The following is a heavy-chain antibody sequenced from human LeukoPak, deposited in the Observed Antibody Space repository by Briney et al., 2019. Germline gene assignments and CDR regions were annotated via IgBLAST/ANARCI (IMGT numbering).Heavy chain of an antibody. D-gene: IGHD6-13*01. CDR2: IKPDGTQN. J-gene: IGHJ6*02. V-gene: IGHV3-7*04. CDR3: ARLRPYSSSWYAYYGMDV. Sequence: QPGGSLTLSCVASGFTFSSYWMTWVRQAQGKGLEWVANIKPDGTQNYYVDSVKGRFTISRDNAKNSLYLQMNSLRADETAVYYCARLRPYSSSWYAYYGMDVWGQGTTVTVSS. CDR1: GFTFSSYW.